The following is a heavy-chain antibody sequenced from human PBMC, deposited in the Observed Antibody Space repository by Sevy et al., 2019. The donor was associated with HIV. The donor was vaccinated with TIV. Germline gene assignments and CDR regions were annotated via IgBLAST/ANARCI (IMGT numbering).Heavy chain of an antibody. J-gene: IGHJ4*02. CDR2: IRSKANSYAT. CDR3: TRPGYCYDSSGYPVYFDY. D-gene: IGHD3-22*01. V-gene: IGHV3-73*01. Sequence: GGSLRLSCAASGFTFSGSAMHWVRQASGKGLEWVGRIRSKANSYATAYAASVKGRFTISRDDSKNTAYLQMNSLKTEDTAVYYCTRPGYCYDSSGYPVYFDYWGQGTLVTVSS. CDR1: GFTFSGSA.